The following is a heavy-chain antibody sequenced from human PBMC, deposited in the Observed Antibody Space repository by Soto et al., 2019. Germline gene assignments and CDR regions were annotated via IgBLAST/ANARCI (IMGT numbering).Heavy chain of an antibody. CDR3: TRLSQLPRGDY. Sequence: GGSLRLSCAASGFTFSGSAMHWVRQASGKGLEWVGRIRSKANSYATAYAASVKGRFTISRDDSKNTAYLQMNSLKTEDTAVYYCTRLSQLPRGDYWGQGTLVTVSS. CDR2: IRSKANSYAT. J-gene: IGHJ4*02. D-gene: IGHD2-2*01. V-gene: IGHV3-73*01. CDR1: GFTFSGSA.